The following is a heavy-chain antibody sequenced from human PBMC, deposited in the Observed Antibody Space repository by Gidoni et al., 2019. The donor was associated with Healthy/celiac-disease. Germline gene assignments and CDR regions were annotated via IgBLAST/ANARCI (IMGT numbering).Heavy chain of an antibody. D-gene: IGHD2-21*02. CDR1: GFTFRSYS. J-gene: IGHJ6*02. Sequence: EVQLVESGGGLVQPGGSLRLAGAASGFTFRSYSRNWVRQAPGEGLEWVSYISSISSTIYYADSVKGRFTISRDNAKNSLYLQMNSLRDEDTAVYYCAGDLERGAVTATRYYYYGMDVWGQGTTVTVSS. V-gene: IGHV3-48*02. CDR3: AGDLERGAVTATRYYYYGMDV. CDR2: ISSISSTI.